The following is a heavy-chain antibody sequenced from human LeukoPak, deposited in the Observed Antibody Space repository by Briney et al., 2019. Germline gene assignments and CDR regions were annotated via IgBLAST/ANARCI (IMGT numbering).Heavy chain of an antibody. CDR1: GFIFSDSA. D-gene: IGHD5-12*01. Sequence: GGSLRLSCVTSGFIFSDSAIHWVRQASGRGLDWVGRIRGQGKNYATDYAASVTGRFTISRDDSKNTAYLQMNSLKTDDTAVYYCARSAGRGYDDFDAWGQGTLVTVSS. V-gene: IGHV3-73*01. CDR2: IRGQGKNYAT. CDR3: ARSAGRGYDDFDA. J-gene: IGHJ4*02.